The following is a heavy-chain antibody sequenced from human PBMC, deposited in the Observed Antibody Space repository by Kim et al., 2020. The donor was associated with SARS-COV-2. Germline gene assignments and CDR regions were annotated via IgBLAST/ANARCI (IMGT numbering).Heavy chain of an antibody. CDR2: IYPGDSDT. CDR3: ARRALIVATITEAGGGLDAFDI. V-gene: IGHV5-51*01. D-gene: IGHD5-12*01. CDR1: GYSFTSYW. J-gene: IGHJ3*02. Sequence: GESLKISCKGSGYSFTSYWIGWVRQMPGKGLEWMGIIYPGDSDTRYSPSFQGQVTISADKSISTAYLQWSSLKASDTAMYYCARRALIVATITEAGGGLDAFDIWGQGTMVTVSS.